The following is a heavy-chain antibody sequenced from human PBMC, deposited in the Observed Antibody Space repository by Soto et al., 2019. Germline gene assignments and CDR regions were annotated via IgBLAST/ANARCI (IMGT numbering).Heavy chain of an antibody. Sequence: SVKVSCKASGGTFSSYAISGVRQAPGQGLEWMGGIIPIFGTANYAQKFQGRVTITADESTSTAYMEMSSLRPEDTAVYYCAREGITIFGVVIIGSDAFDIWGKGTXVTVPS. D-gene: IGHD3-3*01. CDR2: IIPIFGTA. CDR3: AREGITIFGVVIIGSDAFDI. V-gene: IGHV1-69*13. J-gene: IGHJ3*02. CDR1: GGTFSSYA.